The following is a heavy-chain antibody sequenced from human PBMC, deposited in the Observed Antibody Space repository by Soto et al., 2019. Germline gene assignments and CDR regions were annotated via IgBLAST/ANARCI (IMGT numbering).Heavy chain of an antibody. Sequence: QVQLVQSGAEVKKPGSSVKVSCKASGGTFNNYAISWVRQAPGQGLEWMGGIIPIIGTADYAHKFQGRLAISAEESTGTTFMELSSLRSEDTALYYCARGGVDVVATSAVDYWGQGTLVTVSS. V-gene: IGHV1-69*01. CDR2: IIPIIGTA. J-gene: IGHJ4*02. D-gene: IGHD5-12*01. CDR3: ARGGVDVVATSAVDY. CDR1: GGTFNNYA.